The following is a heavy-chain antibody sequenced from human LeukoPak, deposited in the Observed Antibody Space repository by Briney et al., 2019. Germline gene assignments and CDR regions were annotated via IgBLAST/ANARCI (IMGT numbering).Heavy chain of an antibody. CDR1: GFTFSSYA. Sequence: GGSLRLSCAASGFTFSSYAMSWVRQAPGKGLEWVALIWYDGSNKYYTDSVKGRLTISRDNSKNTLYLQMNSLRTEDTAVYYCAREGPRGNSQFDYWGQGTLVTVSS. CDR2: IWYDGSNK. V-gene: IGHV3-33*08. D-gene: IGHD2/OR15-2a*01. CDR3: AREGPRGNSQFDY. J-gene: IGHJ4*02.